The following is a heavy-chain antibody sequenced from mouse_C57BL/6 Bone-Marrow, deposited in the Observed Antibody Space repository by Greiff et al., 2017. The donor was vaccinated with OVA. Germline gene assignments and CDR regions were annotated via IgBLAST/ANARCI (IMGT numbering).Heavy chain of an antibody. J-gene: IGHJ3*01. CDR3: ARSSPGAY. V-gene: IGHV1-81*01. CDR1: GYTFTSYG. CDR2: IYPRSGNT. Sequence: VQLQQPGAELARPGASVKLSCTASGYTFTSYGISWVKQRTGQGLEWIGEIYPRSGNTYYNEKFKGKATLTVDKSSSTAYMALRSLTSEDSAVYFCARSSPGAYGGRGKLVTVSA. D-gene: IGHD1-3*01.